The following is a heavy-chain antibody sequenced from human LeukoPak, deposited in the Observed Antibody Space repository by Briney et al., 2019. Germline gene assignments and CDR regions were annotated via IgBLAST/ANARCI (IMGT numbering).Heavy chain of an antibody. CDR3: ARGGDGSGAYYYDSSGYRSNYYFDY. CDR1: GYTFTGYY. V-gene: IGHV1-2*02. D-gene: IGHD3-22*01. Sequence: ASVKVSCKASGYTFTGYYMHWVRQAPGQGLEWMGWINPNSGGTNYAQKFQGRVTMTSDTSISTAYMELSRLRSDDTAVYYCARGGDGSGAYYYDSSGYRSNYYFDYWGQGTLVTVSS. CDR2: INPNSGGT. J-gene: IGHJ4*02.